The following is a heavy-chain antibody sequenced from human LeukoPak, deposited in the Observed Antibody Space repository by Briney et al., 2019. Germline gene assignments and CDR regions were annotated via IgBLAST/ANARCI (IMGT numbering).Heavy chain of an antibody. Sequence: PSETLSLTCTVSGDSISSGDYYWSWIRQPAGKGLEWIGRISSSGSTNCNPSLKSRVTISVDTAKNHFSLKLKSLTAAATACYXXXXRTYTSGWPFDYWGQGTLVTVST. D-gene: IGHD6-19*01. CDR1: GDSISSGDYY. J-gene: IGHJ4*02. CDR3: XXRTYTSGWPFDY. CDR2: ISSSGST. V-gene: IGHV4-61*02.